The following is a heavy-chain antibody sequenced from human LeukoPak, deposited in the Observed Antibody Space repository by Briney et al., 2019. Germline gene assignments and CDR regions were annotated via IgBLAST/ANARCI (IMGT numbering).Heavy chain of an antibody. CDR1: GYTFTGYY. CDR3: ARGPRITMVRGVIKVWYFDY. CDR2: INPNSGGT. V-gene: IGHV1-2*02. D-gene: IGHD3-10*01. Sequence: ASVKVSCKASGYTFTGYYMHWVRQAPGQGLEWMGWINPNSGGTNYAQKFQGRVTMTRDTSTSTAYMELSRLRSDDTAVYYCARGPRITMVRGVIKVWYFDYWGQGTLVTVSS. J-gene: IGHJ4*02.